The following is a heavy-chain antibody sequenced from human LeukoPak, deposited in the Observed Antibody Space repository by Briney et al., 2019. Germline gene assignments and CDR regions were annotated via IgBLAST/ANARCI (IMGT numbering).Heavy chain of an antibody. CDR2: TDSDGGGT. CDR1: GXTLSTYA. Sequence: PGGSLRLSCSGSGXTLSTYAMHWVRQAPGKGLEYVSATDSDGGGTYYAGSVKGRVTISRDKSKNTLYLQMRSLRAEDTAVYYCMTRDTSGYWGQGTLVTVSS. CDR3: MTRDTSGY. D-gene: IGHD3-10*01. V-gene: IGHV3-64D*09. J-gene: IGHJ4*02.